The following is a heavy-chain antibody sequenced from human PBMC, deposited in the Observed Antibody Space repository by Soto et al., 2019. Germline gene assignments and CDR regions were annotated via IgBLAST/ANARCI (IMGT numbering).Heavy chain of an antibody. D-gene: IGHD3-10*01. V-gene: IGHV4-34*01. CDR1: GGSFSGYY. J-gene: IGHJ6*03. Sequence: SETLSLTCALYGGSFSGYYWSWIPQPPGTGLEWIGEINHSGSTNYNPSLKSRVTISVDTSKNQFSLKLSSVTAADTAVYYCARGVYGEENYYGSGRRYYMDVWGKGTTVT. CDR2: INHSGST. CDR3: ARGVYGEENYYGSGRRYYMDV.